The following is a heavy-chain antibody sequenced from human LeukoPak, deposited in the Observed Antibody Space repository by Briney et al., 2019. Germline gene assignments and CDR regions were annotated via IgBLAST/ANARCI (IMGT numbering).Heavy chain of an antibody. J-gene: IGHJ6*02. Sequence: PGGSLRLSCAASGFTFSSYPMNWVRQAPGKGLEWVSSISGGSISIPYADSVKGRFIISRDNAKNSLYLQMSTLRAEDTAVYYCARDLMATITSSYFAMNVWGQGTTVTVSS. CDR3: ARDLMATITSSYFAMNV. CDR2: ISGGSISI. D-gene: IGHD5-24*01. V-gene: IGHV3-21*01. CDR1: GFTFSSYP.